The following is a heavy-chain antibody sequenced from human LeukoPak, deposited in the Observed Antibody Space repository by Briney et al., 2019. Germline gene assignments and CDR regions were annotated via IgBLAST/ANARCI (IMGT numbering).Heavy chain of an antibody. CDR3: AKTTVRPHKYYFDY. J-gene: IGHJ4*02. Sequence: GGSLRLSCAASGYTFSSYWMSWVRQAPGKGLEWVANIKQDGSEKYYVDSVKGRFTISRDNAKNSLYLQMNSLRAEDTAVYYCAKTTVRPHKYYFDYWGQGTLVTVSS. CDR1: GYTFSSYW. D-gene: IGHD4-17*01. V-gene: IGHV3-7*01. CDR2: IKQDGSEK.